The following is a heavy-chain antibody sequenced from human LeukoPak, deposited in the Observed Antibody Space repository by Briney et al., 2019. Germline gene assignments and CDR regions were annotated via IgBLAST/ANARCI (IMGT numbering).Heavy chain of an antibody. J-gene: IGHJ4*02. D-gene: IGHD1-26*01. Sequence: GGSLRLSCAASGFSFSSSGINWVRQAPGKGLEWVSSIGSTGTDRYYADSVRGRFTISRDNAKNSLYLQMNSLRVEDTAVYYCARDIAGRELLDYWGQGTLVTVSS. CDR1: GFSFSSSG. CDR3: ARDIAGRELLDY. V-gene: IGHV3-21*01. CDR2: IGSTGTDR.